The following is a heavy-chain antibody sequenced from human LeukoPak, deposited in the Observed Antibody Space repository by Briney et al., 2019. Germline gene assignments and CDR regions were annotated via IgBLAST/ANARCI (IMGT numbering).Heavy chain of an antibody. J-gene: IGHJ4*02. V-gene: IGHV5-51*01. D-gene: IGHD1-26*01. CDR2: IYPGDSDT. Sequence: NRGESLKISCKGSGYSFTSYWIGWVRQMPGKGLEWMGIIYPGDSDTRYSPSFQGQVTISADKSISTAYLQWSSLKASDTAMYYCARIEVGATALFDYWGQRTLVTVSS. CDR3: ARIEVGATALFDY. CDR1: GYSFTSYW.